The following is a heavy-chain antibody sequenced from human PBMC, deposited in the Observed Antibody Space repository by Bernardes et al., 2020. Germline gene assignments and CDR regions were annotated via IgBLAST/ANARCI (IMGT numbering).Heavy chain of an antibody. J-gene: IGHJ3*02. Sequence: SGTTLLKPTQTLTLTCTFSGFSLSPSGVGVGWIRQPPGKALEWLALIYWNDDKRYSPSLKSRLTITKDTSKNQVVLTMTNMDPVDTATYYCAEFGSVGATTSAFDIWGQGTMVTVSS. CDR1: GFSLSPSGVG. D-gene: IGHD1-26*01. CDR2: IYWNDDK. CDR3: AEFGSVGATTSAFDI. V-gene: IGHV2-5*01.